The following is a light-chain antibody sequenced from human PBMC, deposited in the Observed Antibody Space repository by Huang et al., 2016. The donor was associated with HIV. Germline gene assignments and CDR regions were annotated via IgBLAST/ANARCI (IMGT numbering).Light chain of an antibody. Sequence: IQLTQSPSTLSASVGDRVTITCRASQRISRWLSWYQQKPGEATQLLIYEASPLASGVPHSVSGSGSETECTLAISILQPDDSSSYHRQPYHLYSFTFGQGTKLEIK. CDR1: QRISRW. V-gene: IGKV1-5*03. J-gene: IGKJ2*01. CDR3: QPYHLYSFT. CDR2: EAS.